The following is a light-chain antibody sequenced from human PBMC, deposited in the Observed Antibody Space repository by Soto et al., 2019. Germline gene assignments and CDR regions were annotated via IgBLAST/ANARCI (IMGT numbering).Light chain of an antibody. CDR3: SSFAGSNNRYV. CDR2: EVS. CDR1: SSDVGGYNY. Sequence: QSALTQPPSASGSPGQSVTISCTGTSSDVGGYNYVFWYQQHPGKAPKVMIYEVSKRPSGVPDRFSGSKSGNTASLTVSGLQAEDEAEYYCSSFAGSNNRYVFGTGTKLTVL. V-gene: IGLV2-8*01. J-gene: IGLJ1*01.